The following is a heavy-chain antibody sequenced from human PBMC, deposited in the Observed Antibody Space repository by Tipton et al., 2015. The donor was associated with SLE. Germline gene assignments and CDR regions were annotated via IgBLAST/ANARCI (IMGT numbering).Heavy chain of an antibody. Sequence: TLSLTCTVSGGSISSGSYYWSWIRQPAGKGLEWIGYIYTSGSTNYNPSLKSRVTISVDTSKNQFSLKLSSVTAADTAVYYCASLGYSGYEASPFDYFDYWGQGTLVTVSS. CDR1: GGSISSGSYY. V-gene: IGHV4-61*09. J-gene: IGHJ4*02. CDR3: ASLGYSGYEASPFDYFDY. CDR2: IYTSGST. D-gene: IGHD5-12*01.